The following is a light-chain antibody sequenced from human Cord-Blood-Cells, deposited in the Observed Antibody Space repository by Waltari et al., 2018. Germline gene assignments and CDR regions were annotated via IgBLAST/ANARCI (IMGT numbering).Light chain of an antibody. CDR2: EDN. J-gene: IGLJ2*01. CDR3: QSYDSSNRV. CDR1: RGSIASNY. V-gene: IGLV6-57*01. Sequence: NFMLTQPHSVSESPGKTVTISCTRSRGSIASNYVQCYQQRPGSSPTTVIYEDNQRPSGVPDRFSGSIDSSSNSASLTISGLKTEDEADYYCQSYDSSNRVFGGGTKLTVL.